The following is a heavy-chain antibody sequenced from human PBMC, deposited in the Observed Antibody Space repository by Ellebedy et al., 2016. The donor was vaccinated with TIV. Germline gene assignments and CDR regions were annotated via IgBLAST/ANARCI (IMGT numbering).Heavy chain of an antibody. CDR2: IGGLDTAT. Sequence: GGSLRLSXAASGLTFSVYAMTWVRQAPGKGLEWISTIGGLDTATHYADSVKGRFTISRDNSKDTVYLQMNSLRAEDMAVYYCARRGRGPVGLDYWGQGTLVTVSS. V-gene: IGHV3-23*01. CDR3: ARRGRGPVGLDY. J-gene: IGHJ4*02. CDR1: GLTFSVYA. D-gene: IGHD3-10*01.